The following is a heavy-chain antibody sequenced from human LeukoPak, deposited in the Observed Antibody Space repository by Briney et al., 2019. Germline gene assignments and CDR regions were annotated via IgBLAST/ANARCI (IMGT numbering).Heavy chain of an antibody. D-gene: IGHD3-16*01. Sequence: GGSLRLSCAASGFSFSNYGMHWVRPAPGKGVEWVAVIWYDGSNKYYADSVKGRFTISRDNSKNTLYVQMSSLRAEDTAVYYCARSNNGGWGYCDYWGQGSLVTVST. V-gene: IGHV3-33*01. CDR1: GFSFSNYG. CDR3: ARSNNGGWGYCDY. J-gene: IGHJ4*02. CDR2: IWYDGSNK.